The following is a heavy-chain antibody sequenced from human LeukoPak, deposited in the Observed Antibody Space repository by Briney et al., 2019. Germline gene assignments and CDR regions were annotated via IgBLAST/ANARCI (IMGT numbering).Heavy chain of an antibody. Sequence: GGSLRLSCAASGFTVSSNYMSWVRQAPGKGLEWVSVIYSGGSTYYADSVKGRFTISRDNSKNTLYLQMNSLRAEDTAVYYCATEHLRRYSSSWYEPNIYYYGMDVWGQGTTVTVSS. V-gene: IGHV3-53*01. CDR3: ATEHLRRYSSSWYEPNIYYYGMDV. D-gene: IGHD6-13*01. J-gene: IGHJ6*02. CDR2: IYSGGST. CDR1: GFTVSSNY.